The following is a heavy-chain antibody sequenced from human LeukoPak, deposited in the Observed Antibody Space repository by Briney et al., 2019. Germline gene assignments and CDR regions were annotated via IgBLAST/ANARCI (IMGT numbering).Heavy chain of an antibody. CDR3: ASRGGYSNYWGRSFDY. CDR2: INHSGST. CDR1: GGSFSGYY. Sequence: SETLSLTCAVYGGSFSGYYWSWIRQPPGKGLEWIGEINHSGSTNYNPSLKSRVTISVETSKNQFSLKLSSVTAAVTAVYYCASRGGYSNYWGRSFDYWGQGTLVTVSS. J-gene: IGHJ4*02. V-gene: IGHV4-34*01. D-gene: IGHD4-11*01.